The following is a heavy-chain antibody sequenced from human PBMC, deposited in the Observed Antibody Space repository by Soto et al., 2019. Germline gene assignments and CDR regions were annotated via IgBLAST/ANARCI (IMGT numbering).Heavy chain of an antibody. D-gene: IGHD3-22*01. V-gene: IGHV3-48*02. J-gene: IGHJ4*02. CDR3: ARGNPITMIVVVAPDFDY. Sequence: ESGGGLVQPGGSLRLSCAASGFTFSSYSMNWVRQAPGKGLEGVSYISSSGSTIYYADSVKGRFTISRDNAKNSLYLQMNSLRDEDTAVYYCARGNPITMIVVVAPDFDYWGQGTLVTVSS. CDR1: GFTFSSYS. CDR2: ISSSGSTI.